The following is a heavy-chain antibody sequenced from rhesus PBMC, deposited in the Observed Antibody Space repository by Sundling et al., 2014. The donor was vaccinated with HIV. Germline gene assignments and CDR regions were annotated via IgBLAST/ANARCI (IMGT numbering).Heavy chain of an antibody. CDR1: GASISNYW. D-gene: IGHD2-2*01. V-gene: IGHV4-80*01. J-gene: IGHJ1*01. CDR2: IDGDSGDT. Sequence: QVQLQESGPGLVKPSETLSFTCTVSGASISNYWWSWIRQPPGKGLEWIGEIDGDSGDTNYNASRKGRVTISKDTSKKQFSLKLTSVTAADTAVYYCARHRGYCTSGSCYVLDCDVWGQGALVTVSS. CDR3: ARHRGYCTSGSCYVLDCDV.